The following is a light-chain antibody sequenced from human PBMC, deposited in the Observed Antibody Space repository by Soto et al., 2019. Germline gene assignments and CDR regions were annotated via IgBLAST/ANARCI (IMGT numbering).Light chain of an antibody. Sequence: QMTQSSSSLSVSVGGRVIITCQASRGIRDFLNWYQQKPGKAPKLLIFDASNLEEGVPPRFSGSGSGTDFTFSISSLQPEDVATYYCQHYDNLPPYTFGQGTKVDIK. J-gene: IGKJ2*01. CDR2: DAS. V-gene: IGKV1-33*01. CDR1: RGIRDF. CDR3: QHYDNLPPYT.